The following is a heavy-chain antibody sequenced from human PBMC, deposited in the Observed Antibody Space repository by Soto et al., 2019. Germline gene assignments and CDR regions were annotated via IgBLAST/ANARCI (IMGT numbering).Heavy chain of an antibody. V-gene: IGHV4-59*01. J-gene: IGHJ6*03. CDR2: IYYSGST. Sequence: SETLSLTCAVYGGSFSGSYWSWIRQPPGKGLEWIGYIYYSGSTNYNPSLKSRVTISVDTSKNQFSLKLSSVTAADTAVYYCASVGDYYYMDVWGKGTTVTVSS. CDR3: ASVGDYYYMDV. CDR1: GGSFSGSY.